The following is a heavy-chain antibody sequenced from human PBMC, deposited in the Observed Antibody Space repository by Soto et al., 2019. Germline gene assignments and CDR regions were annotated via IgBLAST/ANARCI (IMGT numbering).Heavy chain of an antibody. V-gene: IGHV4-61*01. CDR3: AGGNYHGLVDY. CDR1: GDSFSRGPNY. CDR2: IYDIQTT. J-gene: IGHJ4*02. D-gene: IGHD4-4*01. Sequence: SETLSLTCTVSGDSFSRGPNYWSWIRQPPGRRLEWIGYIYDIQTTNANPSLRSRVSIAEDPSKNQFSMMLTSVTAADTAVYYCAGGNYHGLVDYWGQGILVTVSS.